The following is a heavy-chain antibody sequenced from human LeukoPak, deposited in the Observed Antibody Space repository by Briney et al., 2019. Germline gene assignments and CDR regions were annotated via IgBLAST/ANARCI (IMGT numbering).Heavy chain of an antibody. CDR2: ISSSGTTI. Sequence: PGGSLRLSCAASGFTFRTSGMNWVRQAPGKGLEWVSYISSSGTTISYAQSVKGRFTITGDNAQNSLTLHMSTLRADDTAVYYCAKDGGTHFDHWGQGTLVTVSS. J-gene: IGHJ4*02. D-gene: IGHD1-26*01. V-gene: IGHV3-48*01. CDR1: GFTFRTSG. CDR3: AKDGGTHFDH.